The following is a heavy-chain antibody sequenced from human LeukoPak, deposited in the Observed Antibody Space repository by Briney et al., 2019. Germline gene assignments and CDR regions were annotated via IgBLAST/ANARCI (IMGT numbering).Heavy chain of an antibody. Sequence: PGGSLRLSCAAARFTFSNAWMIRVPQAPGKGLEGVSRIKSKTDDETTDYAARVKDRFTISRDDSKNTLYPQMNSMKTEATAVYYCPTEQYYYDSSSCLYYFDYWGQGNLVTASP. D-gene: IGHD3-22*01. V-gene: IGHV3-15*01. CDR3: PTEQYYYDSSSCLYYFDY. CDR1: RFTFSNAW. J-gene: IGHJ4*02. CDR2: IKSKTDDETT.